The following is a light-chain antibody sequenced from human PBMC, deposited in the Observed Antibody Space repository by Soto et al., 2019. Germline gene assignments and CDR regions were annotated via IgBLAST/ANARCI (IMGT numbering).Light chain of an antibody. V-gene: IGLV2-14*03. J-gene: IGLJ3*02. CDR2: DVN. Sequence: QSVLTQPASVSGSPGQSISISCTGSSSDIGGYNYVSWCQQHPGKAPKTMIYDVNNRPSGVSSRFSGSKSGNAASLTISGLQAEDEADYYCSSYTSTGTWVFGGGTKVTVL. CDR1: SSDIGGYNY. CDR3: SSYTSTGTWV.